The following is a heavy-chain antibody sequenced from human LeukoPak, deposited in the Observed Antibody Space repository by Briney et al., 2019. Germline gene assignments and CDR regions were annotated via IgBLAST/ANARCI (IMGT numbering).Heavy chain of an antibody. V-gene: IGHV3-11*04. Sequence: AGGSLRLSCAASGFTFSDYYMSWIRQAPGKGLEWVSYISSSGSTIYYADSVKGRFTISRDNAKTSLYLQMNTLRAEDTAVYYCARHLSGVTGYTYGRGIDYWGQGTLVTVSS. J-gene: IGHJ4*02. CDR3: ARHLSGVTGYTYGRGIDY. CDR1: GFTFSDYY. D-gene: IGHD5-18*01. CDR2: ISSSGSTI.